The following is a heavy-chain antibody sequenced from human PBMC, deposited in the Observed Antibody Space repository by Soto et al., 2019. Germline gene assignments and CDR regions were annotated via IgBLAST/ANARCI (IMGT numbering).Heavy chain of an antibody. Sequence: SETLSLTCSVSGYSVTSSDYYWAWIRQPPGKGLEWIGSMFYSGLTYYNPSLKSRVTLSVDMSKNQFSVRLNSVTAADTAVYYCAPLSVSLSGPYGIHVWGQGTTVTVSS. CDR1: GYSVTSSDYY. V-gene: IGHV4-39*01. CDR2: MFYSGLT. J-gene: IGHJ6*02. CDR3: APLSVSLSGPYGIHV. D-gene: IGHD2-15*01.